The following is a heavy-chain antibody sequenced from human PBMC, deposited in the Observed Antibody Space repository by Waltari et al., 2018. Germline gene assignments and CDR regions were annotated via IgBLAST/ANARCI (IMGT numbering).Heavy chain of an antibody. CDR1: GFTFSSYS. V-gene: IGHV3-48*04. Sequence: EVQLVESGGGLVQPGGSLRLSCAASGFTFSSYSMNWVRQAPGKGREWVSYISSSSSTIYYADSVKGRFTISRDNAKNSLYLQMNSLRAEDTAVYYCARGGFTWLRTLDYWGQGTLVTVSS. J-gene: IGHJ4*02. CDR3: ARGGFTWLRTLDY. D-gene: IGHD5-12*01. CDR2: ISSSSSTI.